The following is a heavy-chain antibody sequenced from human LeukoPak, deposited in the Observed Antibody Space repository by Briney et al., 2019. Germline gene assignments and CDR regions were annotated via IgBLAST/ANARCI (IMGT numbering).Heavy chain of an antibody. CDR2: ISHDGSNK. Sequence: GGSLRLSCAASGFTFISYGMHWARQAPGKGLEWVAVISHDGSNKYYADSVKGRFTISRDNSKNTLYLQMNSLRAEDTAMYYCATDYGGNSGPDWGQGTLVTVSS. D-gene: IGHD4-23*01. CDR3: ATDYGGNSGPD. V-gene: IGHV3-30*03. CDR1: GFTFISYG. J-gene: IGHJ4*02.